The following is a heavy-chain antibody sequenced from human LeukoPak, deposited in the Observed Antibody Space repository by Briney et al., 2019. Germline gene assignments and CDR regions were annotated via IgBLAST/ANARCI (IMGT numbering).Heavy chain of an antibody. Sequence: PGGSLRLSCAASGFTFSSYSMNWVRQAPGKGLEWVSSISSSSSYIYYADSVKGRFTISRDNAKNSLYLQMNSLRAGDTAVYYCARKWLPYTLLNYPDYWGQGTLVTVSS. CDR3: ARKWLPYTLLNYPDY. CDR2: ISSSSSYI. V-gene: IGHV3-21*01. D-gene: IGHD3-22*01. J-gene: IGHJ4*02. CDR1: GFTFSSYS.